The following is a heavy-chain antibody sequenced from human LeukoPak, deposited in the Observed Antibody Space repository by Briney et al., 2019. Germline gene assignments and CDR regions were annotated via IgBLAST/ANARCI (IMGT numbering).Heavy chain of an antibody. CDR1: GGSISSYY. CDR3: ARGTYMYCSGGSCYSGSMPFDY. J-gene: IGHJ4*02. D-gene: IGHD2-15*01. V-gene: IGHV4-59*01. Sequence: SETLSLTCTVSGGSISSYYWSWIRQPPGEGLEWIGYIYYSGSTNYNPSLKSRVTIPVDTSKNQFSLKLSSVTAADTAVYYCARGTYMYCSGGSCYSGSMPFDYWGQGTLVTVSS. CDR2: IYYSGST.